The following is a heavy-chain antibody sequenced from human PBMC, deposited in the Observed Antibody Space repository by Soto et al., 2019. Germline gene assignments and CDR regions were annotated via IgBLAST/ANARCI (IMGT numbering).Heavy chain of an antibody. J-gene: IGHJ6*02. Sequence: QVQLQESGPGLVKPSGTLSLTCAVSGGSISSSNWWSWVRQPPGKGLEWIGEIYHSGSTNYNPSLQSRVTISVDKSTTQFSLKLSSVTAADTAVYYCARVSGSYYYGMDVWGQGTTVTVSS. CDR3: ARVSGSYYYGMDV. D-gene: IGHD1-26*01. V-gene: IGHV4-4*02. CDR2: IYHSGST. CDR1: GGSISSSNW.